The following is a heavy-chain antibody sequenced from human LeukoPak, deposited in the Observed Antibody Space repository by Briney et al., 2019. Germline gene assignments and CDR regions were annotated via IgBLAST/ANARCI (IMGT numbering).Heavy chain of an antibody. J-gene: IGHJ4*02. D-gene: IGHD5-18*01. Sequence: SETLSLTCTVSGVSMSNYYWSWIRQPPGKGLEWIGYIYYSGSTYYNPFLKSRVTISVDTSKNQFSLKLSSVTAADTAVYYCARAAQGYGYYFDYWGQGTLVTVSS. CDR1: GVSMSNYY. CDR2: IYYSGST. CDR3: ARAAQGYGYYFDY. V-gene: IGHV4-30-4*08.